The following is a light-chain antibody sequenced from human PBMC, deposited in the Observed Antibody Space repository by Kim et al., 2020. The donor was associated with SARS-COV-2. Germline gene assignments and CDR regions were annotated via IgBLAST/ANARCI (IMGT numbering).Light chain of an antibody. Sequence: GKTITISCAGSGGSIASNYVQCDQPRPGSAPTTVIYEDNQRPSGVPDRFSGSIDSSSNSASLTISGLKTEDEADYYCQSYDSSIVVFGGGTPLTVL. CDR2: EDN. V-gene: IGLV6-57*02. CDR3: QSYDSSIVV. J-gene: IGLJ2*01. CDR1: GGSIASNY.